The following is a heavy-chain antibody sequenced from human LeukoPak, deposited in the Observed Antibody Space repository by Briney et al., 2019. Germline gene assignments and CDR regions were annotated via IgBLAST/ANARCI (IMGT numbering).Heavy chain of an antibody. D-gene: IGHD2-15*01. CDR1: GFTFSSYD. Sequence: GGSLRLSCAASGFTFSSYDMHWGGQAEGKGLEGGSAIRTAGDTYYQGSVKGGFTISRENAKNSLYLQMNSLRAGHTAVYYCARGRGSYCSGGSCYSGYFDYWGQGTLVTVSS. J-gene: IGHJ4*02. CDR3: ARGRGSYCSGGSCYSGYFDY. V-gene: IGHV3-13*01. CDR2: IRTAGDT.